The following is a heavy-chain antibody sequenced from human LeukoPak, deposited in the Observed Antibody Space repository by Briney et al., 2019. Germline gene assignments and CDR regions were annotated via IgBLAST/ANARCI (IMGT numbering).Heavy chain of an antibody. CDR1: GGSISSYY. CDR3: ARHRRGWFDP. CDR2: IYYSGST. Sequence: KASETLSLTCTVSGGSISSYYWGWIRQPPGKGLEWIGSIYYSGSTYYNPSLKSRVTISVDTSKNQFSLKLSSVTAADTAVYYCARHRRGWFDPWGQGTLVTVSS. V-gene: IGHV4-39*01. J-gene: IGHJ5*02.